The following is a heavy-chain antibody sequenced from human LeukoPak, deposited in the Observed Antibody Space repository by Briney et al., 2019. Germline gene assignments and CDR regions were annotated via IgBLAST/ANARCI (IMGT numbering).Heavy chain of an antibody. CDR3: ARGGVPYSFDF. J-gene: IGHJ4*02. D-gene: IGHD1-1*01. Sequence: GGSLRLSCEPSGFTFSNYYMHWVRQAPGKGLMWVSHINGDGSSTGSADSVKGRFTISRDNAKNTLYLQMNSLRADDTAVYYCARGGVPYSFDFWGQGTLVTVSS. V-gene: IGHV3-74*01. CDR1: GFTFSNYY. CDR2: INGDGSST.